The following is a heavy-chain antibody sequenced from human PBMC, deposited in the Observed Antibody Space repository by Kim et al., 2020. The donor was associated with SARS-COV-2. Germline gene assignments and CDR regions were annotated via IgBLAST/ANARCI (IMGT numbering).Heavy chain of an antibody. D-gene: IGHD3-10*01. J-gene: IGHJ6*02. CDR2: INHSGST. Sequence: SETLSLTCAVYGGSFSGYYWSWIRQPPGKGLEWIGEINHSGSTNYNPSLKSRVTISVDTSKNQFSLKLSSVTAADTAVYYCARGNYGSGSYYNGALRTPSYGMDVWGQGTTVTVSS. CDR1: GGSFSGYY. V-gene: IGHV4-34*01. CDR3: ARGNYGSGSYYNGALRTPSYGMDV.